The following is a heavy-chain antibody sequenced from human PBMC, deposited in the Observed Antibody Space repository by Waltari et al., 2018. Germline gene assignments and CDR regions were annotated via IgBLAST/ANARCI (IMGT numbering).Heavy chain of an antibody. Sequence: QVQLQQWGAGLLKPSETLSLTCAVYGGSFSGYYWRWIRQPPGKGLEWIGEINHSGSTNYNPSLKSRVTISVDTSKNQFSLKLNSVTAADTAVYYCARSYGSGSFSWFDPWGQGTLVTVSS. V-gene: IGHV4-34*01. CDR1: GGSFSGYY. D-gene: IGHD3-10*01. CDR3: ARSYGSGSFSWFDP. CDR2: INHSGST. J-gene: IGHJ5*02.